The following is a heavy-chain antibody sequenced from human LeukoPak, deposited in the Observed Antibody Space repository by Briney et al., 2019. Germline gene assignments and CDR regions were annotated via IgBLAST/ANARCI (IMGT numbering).Heavy chain of an antibody. CDR2: IYSGNIT. CDR1: GLTVSSNY. Sequence: PGGSLRLSCAASGLTVSSNYMSWVRQAPGKGLEWVSIIYSGNITYYADSVKGRFTISRDNSKNTLYLQMSSLRADDTAVYYCARGRTTTFGVVIVPFDYWGRGTLVTVSS. D-gene: IGHD3-3*01. J-gene: IGHJ4*02. CDR3: ARGRTTTFGVVIVPFDY. V-gene: IGHV3-53*01.